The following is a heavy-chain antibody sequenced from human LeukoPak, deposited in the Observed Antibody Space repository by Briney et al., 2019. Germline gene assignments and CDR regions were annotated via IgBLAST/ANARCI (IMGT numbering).Heavy chain of an antibody. CDR3: ARERIQLWSVKKMVFDY. V-gene: IGHV4-34*01. Sequence: SETLSLTCAVYGGSFSGYYWSWIRQPPGKGLEWIGEINHSGSTNYNPSLKSRVTISVDTSKNQFSLKLSSVTAADTAVYYCARERIQLWSVKKMVFDYWGQGTLATVSS. J-gene: IGHJ4*02. CDR1: GGSFSGYY. CDR2: INHSGST. D-gene: IGHD5-18*01.